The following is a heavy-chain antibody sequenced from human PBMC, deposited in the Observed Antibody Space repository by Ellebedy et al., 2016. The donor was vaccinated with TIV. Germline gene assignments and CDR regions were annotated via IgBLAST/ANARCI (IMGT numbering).Heavy chain of an antibody. J-gene: IGHJ3*02. CDR3: ARVVWQQPVSYASDN. V-gene: IGHV4-59*01. CDR1: GGSISSYY. D-gene: IGHD6-13*01. CDR2: IDYSGST. Sequence: MPSETLSLTCTVSGGSISSYYWSLIRQPPGQGLEWIGYIDYSGSTNYNPSLKSRVTISVDTSKNQFSLKLSSVTAADPAVFYCARVVWQQPVSYASDNWGQGTMVTVSS.